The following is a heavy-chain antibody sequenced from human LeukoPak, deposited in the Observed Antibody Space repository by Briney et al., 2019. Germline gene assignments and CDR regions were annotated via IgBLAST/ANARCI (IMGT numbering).Heavy chain of an antibody. D-gene: IGHD3-16*01. CDR2: ISSSGAT. CDR1: GGSVSSYY. CDR3: ARDRLGDRSFDI. V-gene: IGHV4-4*07. Sequence: TSETLSLTCTVSGGSVSSYYWTWIRQPAGEGLEWIGRISSSGATSYSPSLKSRVTTSVDMSNNQVSLKLTSLTAADTAVYYCARDRLGDRSFDIWGQGTMVTVSS. J-gene: IGHJ3*02.